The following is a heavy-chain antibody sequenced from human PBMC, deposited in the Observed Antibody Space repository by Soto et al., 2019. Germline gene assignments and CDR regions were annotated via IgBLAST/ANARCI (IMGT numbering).Heavy chain of an antibody. D-gene: IGHD1-26*01. CDR2: IYYSGST. CDR1: GGSISSGGYY. V-gene: IGHV4-31*03. CDR3: ARAATTDEPPDGMDV. J-gene: IGHJ6*02. Sequence: SETLSLTCTVSGGSISSGGYYWSWIRQHPGKGLEWIGYIYYSGSTYYNPSLKSRVTISVDTSKNQFSLKLSSVTAADTAVYYCARAATTDEPPDGMDVWGQGTTVTVSS.